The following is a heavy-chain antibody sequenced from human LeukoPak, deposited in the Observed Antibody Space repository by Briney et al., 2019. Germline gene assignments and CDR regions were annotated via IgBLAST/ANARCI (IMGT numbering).Heavy chain of an antibody. V-gene: IGHV4-59*01. J-gene: IGHJ4*02. CDR2: IYYSGST. Sequence: SETLSLTCTVSGGSISSYCWSWIRQPPGKGLEWIGYIYYSGSTNYNPSLKSRVTISVDTSKNQFSLKLSSVTAADTAVYYCATSFNWGYYFDYWGQGTLVTVSS. CDR1: GGSISSYC. D-gene: IGHD7-27*01. CDR3: ATSFNWGYYFDY.